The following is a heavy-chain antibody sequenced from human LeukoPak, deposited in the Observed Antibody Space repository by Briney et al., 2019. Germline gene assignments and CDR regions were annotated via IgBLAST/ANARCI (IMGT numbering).Heavy chain of an antibody. V-gene: IGHV3-23*01. D-gene: IGHD2-2*01. CDR1: GFTFSSYA. CDR2: ISGSGGST. Sequence: PGGSLRLSCAASGFTFSSYAMSWVRQARGKGLEWGSAISGSGGSTYYADSVKGRFTISRDNSKNTLYLQMNSLRAEDTAVYYCAAKYQLNYYGMDVWGKGTTVSVSS. CDR3: AAKYQLNYYGMDV. J-gene: IGHJ6*04.